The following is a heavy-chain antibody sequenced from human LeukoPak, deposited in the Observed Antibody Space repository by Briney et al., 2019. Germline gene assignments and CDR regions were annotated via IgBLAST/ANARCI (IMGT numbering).Heavy chain of an antibody. CDR2: IFHSGST. CDR3: ARGRDRGPDSSGIWGLKGTSYMDV. Sequence: SETLSLTCAVYGGSFSGYYWSWVRQPPGKGLEWIGQIFHSGSTSYSPSLKSRVTISVDKSKNQFSLRLTSVTAADTAVYYCARGRDRGPDSSGIWGLKGTSYMDVWAKGTTVTVSS. J-gene: IGHJ6*03. CDR1: GGSFSGYY. V-gene: IGHV4-34*01. D-gene: IGHD3-22*01.